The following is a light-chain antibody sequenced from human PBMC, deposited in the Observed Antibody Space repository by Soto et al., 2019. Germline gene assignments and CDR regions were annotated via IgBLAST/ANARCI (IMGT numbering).Light chain of an antibody. CDR1: QSVSTN. CDR2: GAS. V-gene: IGKV3-15*01. CDR3: QQYNDWHAIT. Sequence: EILMTQSPATLSVSAGERATLSCGASQSVSTNLAWYQQKPGQAPSLLIYGASTRAAAIPARFSGSGSGTEFTLTISRLKYEDFAVYYCQQYNDWHAITFGQGTRLEIK. J-gene: IGKJ5*01.